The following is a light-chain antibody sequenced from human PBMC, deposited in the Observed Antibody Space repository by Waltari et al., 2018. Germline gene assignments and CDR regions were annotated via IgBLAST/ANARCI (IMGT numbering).Light chain of an antibody. J-gene: IGLJ2*01. CDR3: QSYDSSLSGVV. V-gene: IGLV1-40*01. CDR1: SSNIGAGYD. Sequence: QSVLTQPPSVSGAPGRRVTISCTGSSSNIGAGYDVPWYQQLPGTAPKLLIYGNSNRPSGVPDRFSGSKSGTSASLAITGLQAEDEADYYCQSYDSSLSGVVFGGGTKLTVL. CDR2: GNS.